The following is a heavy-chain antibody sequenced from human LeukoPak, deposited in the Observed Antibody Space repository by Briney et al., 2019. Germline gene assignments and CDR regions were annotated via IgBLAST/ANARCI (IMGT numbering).Heavy chain of an antibody. Sequence: PGGSLRLSCAASGFTFSSYSMNWVRQAPGKGLERVSYISSSSSTIYYADSVKGRFTISRDNAKNSLYLQMNSLRAEDTAVYYCARTTILRTFDYWGQGTLVTVSS. V-gene: IGHV3-48*01. CDR3: ARTTILRTFDY. J-gene: IGHJ4*02. CDR2: ISSSSSTI. D-gene: IGHD3-10*01. CDR1: GFTFSSYS.